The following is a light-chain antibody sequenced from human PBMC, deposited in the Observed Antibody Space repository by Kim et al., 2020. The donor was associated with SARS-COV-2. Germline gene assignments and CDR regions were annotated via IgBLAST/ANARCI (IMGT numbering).Light chain of an antibody. J-gene: IGLJ3*02. V-gene: IGLV1-47*01. CDR3: AARDDSLL. Sequence: ELTQPPSASGTPGQRVTISCSGSSSNIGSNYVYWYQQLPGTAPKLLIYRNNQRPSGVPDRFSGSKSGTSASLAISGLRSEDEADYYCAARDDSLLFGG. CDR2: RNN. CDR1: SSNIGSNY.